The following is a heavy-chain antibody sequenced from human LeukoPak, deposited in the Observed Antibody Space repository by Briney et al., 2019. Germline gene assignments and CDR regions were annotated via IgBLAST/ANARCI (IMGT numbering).Heavy chain of an antibody. D-gene: IGHD3-10*01. V-gene: IGHV3-30-3*01. Sequence: GGSLRLSCAASGFTFSGYAMHRVRQAPGKGLEWVAVISYDGSNEYYADSVKGRFTISRDNSKNTLYLQMNSLSVEDTAVYYCARVGYYASGPFSYFDYWGQGTLVTVSS. CDR3: ARVGYYASGPFSYFDY. CDR1: GFTFSGYA. CDR2: ISYDGSNE. J-gene: IGHJ4*02.